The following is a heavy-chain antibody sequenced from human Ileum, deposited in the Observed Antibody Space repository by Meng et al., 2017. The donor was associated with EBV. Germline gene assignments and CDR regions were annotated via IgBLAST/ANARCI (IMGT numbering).Heavy chain of an antibody. CDR2: IYWDGNK. CDR3: AHRPSTVYTPVTFDY. V-gene: IGHV2-5*02. CDR1: GFSLSTSRAG. J-gene: IGHJ4*02. D-gene: IGHD3-16*01. Sequence: QFPVKYVGRMPLTPTPALTLTWTFSGFSLSTSRAGVCCIRQPPGKALEWLSLIYWDGNKEFSPSLKTILTITKDTSKNQVVLTLTNVDPVDTATYYCAHRPSTVYTPVTFDYWGQGILVTVSS.